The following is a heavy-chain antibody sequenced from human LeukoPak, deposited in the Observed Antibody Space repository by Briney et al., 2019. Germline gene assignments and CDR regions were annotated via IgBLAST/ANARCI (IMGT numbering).Heavy chain of an antibody. CDR2: INACNGNT. Sequence: ASVKVSCKASGYTFTSYAMHWLRQAPGQRLEWMGWINACNGNTKYSQKFQGRVTITRDTSASTAYMELSSLRSEDTAVYYCARDQYYYDSSGYYSLTYYFDYWGQGTLVTVSS. D-gene: IGHD3-22*01. V-gene: IGHV1-3*01. J-gene: IGHJ4*02. CDR1: GYTFTSYA. CDR3: ARDQYYYDSSGYYSLTYYFDY.